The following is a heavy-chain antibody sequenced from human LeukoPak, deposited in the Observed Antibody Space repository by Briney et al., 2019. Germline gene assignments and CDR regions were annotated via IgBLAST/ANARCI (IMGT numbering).Heavy chain of an antibody. D-gene: IGHD1-7*01. CDR3: ANYIRNVHYYMDV. Sequence: SQTLSLTCTVSGGSLSTDDSYASCTRHPPGKGLEWIAYIYTSGSTNFTPSLRSRVAMSIDTSKNPFSLKVYSLTAADTAVYYCANYIRNVHYYMDVWGKGTTVIVSS. V-gene: IGHV4-30-4*01. CDR1: GGSLSTDDSY. CDR2: IYTSGST. J-gene: IGHJ6*03.